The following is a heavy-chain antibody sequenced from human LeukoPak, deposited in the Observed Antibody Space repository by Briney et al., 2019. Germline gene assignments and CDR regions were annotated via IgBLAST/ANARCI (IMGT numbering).Heavy chain of an antibody. CDR3: ARVGRGTYNIDY. Sequence: GGSLRLSCAASGFTFSSYSMNWVRQAPGTGLEWVSYISSSSSPIHYADSVKGRFTISRDNAKNSMYLQMNSLRDEDTAVYYCARVGRGTYNIDYWGQGTLVSVSS. CDR2: ISSSSSPI. J-gene: IGHJ4*02. CDR1: GFTFSSYS. V-gene: IGHV3-48*02. D-gene: IGHD1-26*01.